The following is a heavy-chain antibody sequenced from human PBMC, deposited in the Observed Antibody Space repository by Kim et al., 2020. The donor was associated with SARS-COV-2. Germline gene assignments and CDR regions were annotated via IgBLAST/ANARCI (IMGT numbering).Heavy chain of an antibody. V-gene: IGHV3-53*04. D-gene: IGHD6-13*01. J-gene: IGHJ1*01. Sequence: AGPGKGRFTISRNNSKNTLYLQMNSLSAEDTAVYYCARGVGSSRGHFQHWGQGTLVTVSS. CDR3: ARGVGSSRGHFQH.